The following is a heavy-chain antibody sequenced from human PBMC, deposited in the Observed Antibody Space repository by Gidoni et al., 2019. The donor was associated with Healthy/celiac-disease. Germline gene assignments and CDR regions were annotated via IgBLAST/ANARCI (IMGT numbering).Heavy chain of an antibody. J-gene: IGHJ5*02. CDR2: INHSGST. CDR3: ARGYRIRVGWLRLGPFDP. V-gene: IGHV4-34*01. CDR1: GGSFSGYY. D-gene: IGHD5-12*01. Sequence: QVQLQQWGAGLLKPSETLSLTCAVYGGSFSGYYWSCIRQPPGKGLEWIGEINHSGSTNYNPSLKSRVTISVDTSKNQFSLKLSSVTAADTAVYYCARGYRIRVGWLRLGPFDPWGQGTLVTVSS.